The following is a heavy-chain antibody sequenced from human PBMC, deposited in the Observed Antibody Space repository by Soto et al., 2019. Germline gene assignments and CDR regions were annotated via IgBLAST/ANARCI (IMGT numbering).Heavy chain of an antibody. D-gene: IGHD5-12*01. J-gene: IGHJ4*02. CDR3: ARDSFESGYDMFDY. CDR2: IWYDGSNK. V-gene: IGHV3-33*01. Sequence: GGSLSLSCAASGFPFRSNGMHWVRQAPGKGLEWVAVIWYDGSNKYYADSVKGRFTISRDNSKNTLYLQMNSLRAEDTAVYYCARDSFESGYDMFDYWGQGT. CDR1: GFPFRSNG.